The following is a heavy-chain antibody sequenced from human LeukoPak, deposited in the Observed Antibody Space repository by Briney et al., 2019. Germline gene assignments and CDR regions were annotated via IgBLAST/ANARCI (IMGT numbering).Heavy chain of an antibody. D-gene: IGHD3-10*01. Sequence: SETLSLTCTVSGGSVSSGSYYWSWLRQPPGKPLEWIGYVYYTGSAYYNPSLEGRVTISVDTSKNQFSVRLSSVTAADTAMYYCARSQNYYGSGDYWSQGTLVTVSS. CDR3: ARSQNYYGSGDY. CDR1: GGSVSSGSYY. CDR2: VYYTGSA. J-gene: IGHJ4*02. V-gene: IGHV4-61*01.